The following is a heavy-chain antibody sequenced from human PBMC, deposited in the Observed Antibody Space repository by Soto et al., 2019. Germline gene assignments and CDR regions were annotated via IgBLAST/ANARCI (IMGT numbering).Heavy chain of an antibody. CDR2: IYYSGST. Sequence: QVQLQESGPGLVKPSQTLSLTCTVSGGSISSGGYYWSWFRQHPGKGLEWIGYIYYSGSTSYIPSLESRVTMSVDTSKNQFSLKLSSVTAADTAVYYCARDGTGTMVRALGFDPWGQGTLVTVSS. J-gene: IGHJ5*02. D-gene: IGHD3-10*01. CDR1: GGSISSGGYY. V-gene: IGHV4-31*03. CDR3: ARDGTGTMVRALGFDP.